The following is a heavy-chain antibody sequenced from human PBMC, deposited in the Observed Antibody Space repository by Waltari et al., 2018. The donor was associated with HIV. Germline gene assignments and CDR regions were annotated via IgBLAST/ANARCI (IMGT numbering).Heavy chain of an antibody. CDR3: TRSLALRIAAPGADV. Sequence: QVQLVQSGAELTRPGASVRISCAASRYTLHHYAITWVRQAPGQGLEWMGWINPKTGDTGFLDGFQGRLTMTRNISSGTAYMDLTRLTKEDTATYYCTRSLALRIAAPGADVWGQGTSLIVSS. CDR2: INPKTGDT. D-gene: IGHD6-13*01. CDR1: RYTLHHYA. V-gene: IGHV1-8*01. J-gene: IGHJ6*02.